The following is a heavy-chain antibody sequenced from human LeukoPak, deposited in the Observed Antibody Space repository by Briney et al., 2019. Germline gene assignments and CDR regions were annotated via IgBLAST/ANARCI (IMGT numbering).Heavy chain of an antibody. CDR2: IYPGDSDT. CDR1: GXSFTSYW. Sequence: GESLKISFKGSGXSFTSYWIGWVRQMPGKGLEWMGIIYPGDSDTRYSPSFQGQVTISADKSISTAYLQWSSLKASVTAMYYCARQGVKDAFDIWGQGTMVTVSS. D-gene: IGHD3-10*01. J-gene: IGHJ3*02. CDR3: ARQGVKDAFDI. V-gene: IGHV5-51*01.